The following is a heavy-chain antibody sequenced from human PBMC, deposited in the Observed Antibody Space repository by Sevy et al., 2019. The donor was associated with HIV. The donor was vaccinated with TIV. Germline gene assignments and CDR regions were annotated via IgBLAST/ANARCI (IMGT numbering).Heavy chain of an antibody. J-gene: IGHJ4*02. Sequence: SLTCTVSGGSISSSSYYWGWIRQPPGKGLEWIGSIYYSGSTYYNPSLKSRVTISVDTSKNQFSLKLGSVTAADTAVYYCASITMVRGVIIGLDYWGQGTLVTVSS. CDR2: IYYSGST. CDR1: GGSISSSSYY. CDR3: ASITMVRGVIIGLDY. D-gene: IGHD3-10*01. V-gene: IGHV4-39*01.